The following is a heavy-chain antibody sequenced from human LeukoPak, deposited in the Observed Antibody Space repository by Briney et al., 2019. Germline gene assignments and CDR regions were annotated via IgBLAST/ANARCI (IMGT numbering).Heavy chain of an antibody. CDR2: ITKSGDQT. V-gene: IGHV3-23*01. Sequence: GGSLRLSCVPSGITFSNSALSWIRQAPGKGLEWVSTITKSGDQTHYADSVRGLFTISRDIFKNTLYLQMNSLRAEDTAVYHCVKSAGKDGYRDVFDIWGQGTVVTVSS. D-gene: IGHD5-24*01. J-gene: IGHJ3*02. CDR1: GITFSNSA. CDR3: VKSAGKDGYRDVFDI.